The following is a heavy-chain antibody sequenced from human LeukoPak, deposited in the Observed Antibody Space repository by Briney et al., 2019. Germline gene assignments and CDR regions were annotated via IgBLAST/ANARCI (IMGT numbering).Heavy chain of an antibody. J-gene: IGHJ4*02. CDR1: GFTSSSYW. V-gene: IGHV3-7*01. D-gene: IGHD7-27*01. CDR3: ARELGGFDY. Sequence: GGSLRLSCVASGFTSSSYWMSWVRQAPGKGLEWVANINQDGSGKYYVDSVKGRFTISRDNAKNSLYLQMNSLRAEDTAVYYCARELGGFDYWGQGTLVTVSS. CDR2: INQDGSGK.